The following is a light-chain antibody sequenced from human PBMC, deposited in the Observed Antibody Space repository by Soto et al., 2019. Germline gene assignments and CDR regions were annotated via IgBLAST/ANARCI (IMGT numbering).Light chain of an antibody. J-gene: IGLJ1*01. CDR2: EXX. CDR1: SSDFGSYKF. CDR3: SSYSDTNICV. Sequence: QSVLAQPASVSGSPGQSVTISCTGTSSDFGSYKFVSWYQHHPGKVPKVIIYEXXXXPSGVSDRFSGSKSGNKASLTISGLQAVDEADYYCSSYSDTNICVFGTGTKVPVV. V-gene: IGLV2-14*02.